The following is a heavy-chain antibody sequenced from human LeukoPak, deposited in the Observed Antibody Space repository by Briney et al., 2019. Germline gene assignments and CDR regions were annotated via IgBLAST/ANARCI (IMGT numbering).Heavy chain of an antibody. CDR1: GYTFTSYD. V-gene: IGHV1-8*01. J-gene: IGHJ4*02. D-gene: IGHD6-6*01. CDR3: ARGIAARPIDY. CDR2: MNPNSDNT. Sequence: ASVKVSCKASGYTFTSYDINWVRHATGQGLERMGWMNPNSDNTGYAQKFQGRVTMTTNTSISTDYMELSSLRSEDTAVYYCARGIAARPIDYWGQGTLVTVSS.